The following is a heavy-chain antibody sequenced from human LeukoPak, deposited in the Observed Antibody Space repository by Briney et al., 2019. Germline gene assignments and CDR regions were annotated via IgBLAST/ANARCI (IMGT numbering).Heavy chain of an antibody. CDR3: LPTAEKIDS. CDR2: IGSSGTYI. V-gene: IGHV3-21*01. D-gene: IGHD4-17*01. Sequence: GGSLRLSCAASGFTFSSYSMNWVRQAPVKGLEWVSAIGSSGTYIYYADSVKGRFIISRDNAKNSLSLQMNSLRAEDTAVYYCLPTAEKIDSWGQGTLVTVSS. CDR1: GFTFSSYS. J-gene: IGHJ4*02.